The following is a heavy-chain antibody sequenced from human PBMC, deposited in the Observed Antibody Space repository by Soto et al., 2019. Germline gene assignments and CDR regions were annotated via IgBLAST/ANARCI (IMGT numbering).Heavy chain of an antibody. CDR1: GGTFSSYT. J-gene: IGHJ6*02. Sequence: QVQLVQSGAEVKKPGSSVKVSCKASGGTFSSYTISWVRQAPGQGLEWMGRIIPILGIANYAQKFQGRVTITAGKSTSTAYMELSSLRSEDTAVYYCALGGSYGMDVWGQGTTVTVSS. V-gene: IGHV1-69*02. D-gene: IGHD3-16*01. CDR2: IIPILGIA. CDR3: ALGGSYGMDV.